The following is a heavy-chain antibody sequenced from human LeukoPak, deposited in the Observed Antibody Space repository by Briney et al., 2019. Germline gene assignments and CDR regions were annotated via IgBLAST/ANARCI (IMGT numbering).Heavy chain of an antibody. Sequence: GESLKISCKGSGYSFTSYWIGWARPMPGKGLEWMGIIYPGDSDARYSPSFQGQVTISADKSISTAYLQWSSLKASDTAMYYCARHPQQQLVQGFGFDYWGQGTLVTVPS. CDR1: GYSFTSYW. V-gene: IGHV5-51*01. CDR3: ARHPQQQLVQGFGFDY. D-gene: IGHD6-13*01. CDR2: IYPGDSDA. J-gene: IGHJ4*02.